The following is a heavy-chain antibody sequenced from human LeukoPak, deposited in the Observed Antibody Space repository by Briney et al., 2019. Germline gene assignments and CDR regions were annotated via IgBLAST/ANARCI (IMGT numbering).Heavy chain of an antibody. CDR1: GFTFSNYA. CDR3: ARDGYCSGGSCYGMDV. D-gene: IGHD2-15*01. CDR2: IWYDGSNK. J-gene: IGHJ6*02. Sequence: GGSLRLSCAASGFTFSNYAMHWVRQAPGKGLEWVAVIWYDGSNKFYADSVKGRFTISRDNAKNTLYLQMNSLRVEDTAVYYCARDGYCSGGSCYGMDVWGQGTTVTVSS. V-gene: IGHV3-30-3*01.